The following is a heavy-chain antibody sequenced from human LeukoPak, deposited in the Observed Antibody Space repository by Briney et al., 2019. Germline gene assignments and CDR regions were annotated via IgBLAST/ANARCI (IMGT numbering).Heavy chain of an antibody. Sequence: GGSLRLSCAASGFTFSSYWMHWVRQAPGKGLVWVSRINSDGSSTSYADSVKGRFTISRDNAKNTLYLQMNSLRAEDTAVYCARRSAAKDAFDIWGQGTMVTVSS. CDR2: INSDGSST. CDR1: GFTFSSYW. J-gene: IGHJ3*02. V-gene: IGHV3-74*01. D-gene: IGHD6-25*01. CDR3: ARRSAAKDAFDI.